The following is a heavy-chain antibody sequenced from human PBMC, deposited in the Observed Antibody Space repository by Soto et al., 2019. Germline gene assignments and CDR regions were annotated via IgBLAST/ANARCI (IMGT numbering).Heavy chain of an antibody. J-gene: IGHJ4*02. D-gene: IGHD5-12*01. V-gene: IGHV4-30-4*01. CDR2: IYYSGST. CDR3: ARAVDIVATIYFDY. CDR1: GGSISSGDYY. Sequence: ASETLSLTCTVSGGSISSGDYYWSWIRQPPGKGLEWIGYIYYSGSTYYNPSLKSRVTISVDTSKNQFSLKLSSVTAADTAVYYCARAVDIVATIYFDYWGQGTLVTVSS.